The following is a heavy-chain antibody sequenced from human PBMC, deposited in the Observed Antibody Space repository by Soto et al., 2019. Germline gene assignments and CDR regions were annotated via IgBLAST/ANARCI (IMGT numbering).Heavy chain of an antibody. V-gene: IGHV4-34*01. D-gene: IGHD3-10*01. J-gene: IGHJ6*02. CDR3: ARVSGIYYYGMDV. CDR1: GGSFSGYY. Sequence: ASETLSLTCDVYGGSFSGYYWSWIRQPPGKGLEWIGEINHSGSTNYTPSLKSRVTISVDTSKNQFSLKLSSVTAADTAVYYCARVSGIYYYGMDVWGQGTTVTVSS. CDR2: INHSGST.